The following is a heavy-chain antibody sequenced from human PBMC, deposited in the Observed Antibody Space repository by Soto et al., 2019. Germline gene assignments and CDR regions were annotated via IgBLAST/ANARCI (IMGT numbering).Heavy chain of an antibody. CDR3: ARVHSSSYHYFDY. D-gene: IGHD6-13*01. Sequence: SETLSLTCAVYGGSFSGYYWSWIRQPPGKELEWIGEINHSGSTNYNPSLKSRVTISVDTSKNTLYLQMSSLRAEDTAVYYCARVHSSSYHYFDYWGQGTLVTVSS. J-gene: IGHJ4*02. CDR2: INHSGST. CDR1: GGSFSGYY. V-gene: IGHV4-34*01.